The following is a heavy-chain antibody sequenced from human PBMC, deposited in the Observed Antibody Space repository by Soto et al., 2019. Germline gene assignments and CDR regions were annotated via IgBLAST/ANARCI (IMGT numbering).Heavy chain of an antibody. CDR3: ARPYYDFIWGCYRQSFDY. CDR2: IKQDGSET. D-gene: IGHD3-16*02. J-gene: IGHJ4*02. CDR1: GFTFNNYW. V-gene: IGHV3-7*01. Sequence: GGSLRLSCAASGFTFNNYWMTWVRQAPGKGLEWVANIKQDGSETNYVDSVKGRFTISRDNAKNSLYLQVNYLRAEDTAVYYCARPYYDFIWGCYRQSFDYWGQGTLVTVSS.